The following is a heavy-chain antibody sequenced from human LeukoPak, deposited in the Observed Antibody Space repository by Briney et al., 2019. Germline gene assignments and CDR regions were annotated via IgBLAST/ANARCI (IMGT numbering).Heavy chain of an antibody. CDR1: GYTFTGYY. V-gene: IGHV1-2*04. CDR3: ARSLPEYSSSPHADY. D-gene: IGHD6-6*01. Sequence: ASVKVSCKASGYTFTGYYMHWVRQAPGQGLEWMGCINPNSGGTNYAQKFQGWVTMTRDTSISTAYMELSRLRSDDTAVYYCARSLPEYSSSPHADYWGQGTLVTVSS. J-gene: IGHJ4*02. CDR2: INPNSGGT.